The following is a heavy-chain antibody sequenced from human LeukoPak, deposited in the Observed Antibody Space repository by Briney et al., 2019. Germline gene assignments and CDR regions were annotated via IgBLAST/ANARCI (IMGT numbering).Heavy chain of an antibody. D-gene: IGHD3-10*01. Sequence: QPGGSLRLSCAASGFTFRSYEMNWVRQAPGKGLEWVASISYNGNNQYHADSVKGRFTISRDNSKNTLYLQMNSLRTEDTAVYYCARGGDYGSGSFRWRHFDYWGQGTLVTVSS. V-gene: IGHV3-30-3*01. CDR1: GFTFRSYE. J-gene: IGHJ4*02. CDR2: ISYNGNNQ. CDR3: ARGGDYGSGSFRWRHFDY.